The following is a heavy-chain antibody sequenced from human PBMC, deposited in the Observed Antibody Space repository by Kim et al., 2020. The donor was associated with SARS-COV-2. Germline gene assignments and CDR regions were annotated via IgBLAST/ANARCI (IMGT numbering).Heavy chain of an antibody. CDR1: GGSISSYY. J-gene: IGHJ5*02. D-gene: IGHD6-19*01. CDR3: ARSGSSGWDNWFDT. V-gene: IGHV4-59*13. Sequence: SETLSLTCTVSGGSISSYYWSWIRQPPGKGLEWIGYIYYSGSTNYNPSLKSRVTISVDTSKNQFSLKLSSVTAADTAVYYCARSGSSGWDNWFDTWGQGTLVTVSS. CDR2: IYYSGST.